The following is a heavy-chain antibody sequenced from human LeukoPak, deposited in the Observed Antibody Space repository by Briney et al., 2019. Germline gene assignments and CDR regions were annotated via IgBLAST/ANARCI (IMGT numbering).Heavy chain of an antibody. CDR2: IYYSGST. CDR3: ARALEGCSGGSCYRLPYLIDY. CDR1: GGSISSYY. J-gene: IGHJ4*02. Sequence: PSETLSLTCTVSGGSISSYYWSWIRQPPGKGLEWIGYIYYSGSTNYSPSLKSRATISVDTSKNQFSLKLSSVTAADTAVYYCARALEGCSGGSCYRLPYLIDYWGQGTLVTVSS. D-gene: IGHD2-15*01. V-gene: IGHV4-59*01.